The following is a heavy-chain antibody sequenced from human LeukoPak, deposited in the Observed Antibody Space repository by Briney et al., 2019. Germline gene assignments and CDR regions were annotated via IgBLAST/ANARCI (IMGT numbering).Heavy chain of an antibody. D-gene: IGHD3-3*01. Sequence: SETLSLTCTVSGGSISSYYWSWIRQPAGKGLEWIGRIYTSGSTNYNPSLKSRVTMSVDTSKNQFSLKLSSVTAADTAVYYCAREEGGYYDFWSGYYIGWFDPWGQGTLVTVSS. CDR2: IYTSGST. V-gene: IGHV4-4*07. J-gene: IGHJ5*02. CDR3: AREEGGYYDFWSGYYIGWFDP. CDR1: GGSISSYY.